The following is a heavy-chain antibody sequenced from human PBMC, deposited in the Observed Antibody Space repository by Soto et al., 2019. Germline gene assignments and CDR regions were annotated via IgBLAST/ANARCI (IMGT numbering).Heavy chain of an antibody. Sequence: EVQLVESGGGSVQPGGSLRLSCAASGFTFSDHYMDWVRQAPGKGLEWAGRIRNRANSYGTDYAAAVKGRFTISRDDSKYSLYLQMSSLRTEDTAVYYCVRVRLGASNRVFEYWGQGTLVTVSS. D-gene: IGHD1-26*01. V-gene: IGHV3-72*01. CDR3: VRVRLGASNRVFEY. J-gene: IGHJ4*02. CDR1: GFTFSDHY. CDR2: IRNRANSYGT.